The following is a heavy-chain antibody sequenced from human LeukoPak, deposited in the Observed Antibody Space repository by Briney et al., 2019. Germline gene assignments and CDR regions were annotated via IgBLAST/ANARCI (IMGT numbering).Heavy chain of an antibody. J-gene: IGHJ4*02. CDR3: AKGTSSSCYSAPNY. D-gene: IGHD2-15*01. CDR2: INTDGSST. CDR1: GFTFSNYW. Sequence: PGGSLRLSCAASGFTFSNYWMHWVRQAPGKGLVWVSRINTDGSSTNYADSVKGRFTISRDNAKNTLSLQLNSLRAEDTAVYYCAKGTSSSCYSAPNYWGQGTLVTVSS. V-gene: IGHV3-74*01.